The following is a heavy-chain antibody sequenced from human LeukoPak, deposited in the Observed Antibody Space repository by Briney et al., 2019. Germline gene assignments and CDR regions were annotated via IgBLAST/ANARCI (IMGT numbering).Heavy chain of an antibody. V-gene: IGHV1-69*05. Sequence: ASVKVSCKASGGTFSSYAISWVRQAPGQGLEWMGGIIPIFGTANYAQKFQGRVTITTDESTSTAYMELSSLGSEDTAVYYCARDSWDPPTRSYGSSGYYYQNAFDIWGQGTMVTVSS. D-gene: IGHD3-22*01. CDR3: ARDSWDPPTRSYGSSGYYYQNAFDI. CDR1: GGTFSSYA. CDR2: IIPIFGTA. J-gene: IGHJ3*02.